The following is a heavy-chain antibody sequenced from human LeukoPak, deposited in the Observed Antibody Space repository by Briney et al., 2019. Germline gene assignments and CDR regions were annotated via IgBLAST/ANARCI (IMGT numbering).Heavy chain of an antibody. D-gene: IGHD2-8*01. J-gene: IGHJ6*03. CDR1: GYSISSGYY. V-gene: IGHV4-38-2*02. Sequence: PSETLSLTCTVSGYSISSGYYWGWIRQPPGKGLEWIGSIYHSGSTYYNPSLKSRVTISVDTSKNQFSLKLSSVTAADTAVYYCARGGYCTNGVCYRPQHFYYYMDVWGKGTTVTVSS. CDR2: IYHSGST. CDR3: ARGGYCTNGVCYRPQHFYYYMDV.